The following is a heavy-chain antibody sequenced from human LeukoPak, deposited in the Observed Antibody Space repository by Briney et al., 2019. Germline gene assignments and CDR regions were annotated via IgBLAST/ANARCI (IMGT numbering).Heavy chain of an antibody. V-gene: IGHV3-7*01. CDR3: ARLQLVLYMDV. D-gene: IGHD6-6*01. CDR2: IKQDGSEK. Sequence: GGSLRLSCAASGFTFSSYSINWVRQAPGKGLEWVANIKQDGSEKYYVDSVKGRFTISRDNAKNSLYLQMNSLRAEDTAVYYCARLQLVLYMDVWGKGTTVTVSS. CDR1: GFTFSSYS. J-gene: IGHJ6*03.